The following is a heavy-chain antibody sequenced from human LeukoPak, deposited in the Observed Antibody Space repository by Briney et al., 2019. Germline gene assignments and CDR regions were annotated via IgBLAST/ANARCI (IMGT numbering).Heavy chain of an antibody. V-gene: IGHV4-59*01. Sequence: SSETLSLTCTVSGGSISSYYWSWIRQPPGQRLEWIWYSSYSGSTNYNPSLKSRVTISVDTSKNQFSLKLSSVTAADTAVYYCANYYDSSGFDYWGQGALVTVSS. CDR2: SSYSGST. J-gene: IGHJ4*02. CDR1: GGSISSYY. D-gene: IGHD3-22*01. CDR3: ANYYDSSGFDY.